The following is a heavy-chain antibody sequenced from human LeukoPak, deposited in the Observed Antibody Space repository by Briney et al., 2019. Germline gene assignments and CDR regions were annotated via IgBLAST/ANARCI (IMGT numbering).Heavy chain of an antibody. CDR3: AKDIHPGLDSGASCCFDY. CDR1: GYTFSRHG. CDR2: VSGYNCDT. Sequence: ASVKVSCKTSGYTFSRHGITWVRQAPGQGPEWMGWVSGYNCDTNYAKSVRGRVTMTTDTSTNTAYMELRSLRSDDTAVYYCAKDIHPGLDSGASCCFDYWGQGTPVTVSS. J-gene: IGHJ4*02. D-gene: IGHD3-22*01. V-gene: IGHV1-18*01.